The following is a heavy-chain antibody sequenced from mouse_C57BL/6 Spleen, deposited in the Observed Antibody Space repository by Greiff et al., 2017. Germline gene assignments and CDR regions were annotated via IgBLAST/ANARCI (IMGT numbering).Heavy chain of an antibody. CDR1: GYSITSGYY. CDR2: ISYDGSN. D-gene: IGHD1-1*01. J-gene: IGHJ1*03. Sequence: DVQLQESGPGLVKPSQSLSLTCSVTGYSITSGYYWNWIRQFPGNKLEWMGYISYDGSNNYNPSLKNRIPITRDTSKNQFFLKLNSVTTEDTATYYCARGYYGSREYFDVWGTGTTVTVSS. V-gene: IGHV3-6*01. CDR3: ARGYYGSREYFDV.